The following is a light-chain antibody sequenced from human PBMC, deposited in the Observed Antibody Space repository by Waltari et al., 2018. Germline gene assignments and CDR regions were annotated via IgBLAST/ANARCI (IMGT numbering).Light chain of an antibody. V-gene: IGKV1D-13*01. CDR3: QHYYNSPHT. CDR2: EAS. CDR1: QGITND. J-gene: IGKJ2*01. Sequence: IQVTQSPSSLSASVGDRVTITCRASQGITNDLAWYQQKPGETPKLLISEASSLQSGIPSRFSGSGSGTDVTLTISSLQSEDFATYYCQHYYNSPHTFGQGTKVEVK.